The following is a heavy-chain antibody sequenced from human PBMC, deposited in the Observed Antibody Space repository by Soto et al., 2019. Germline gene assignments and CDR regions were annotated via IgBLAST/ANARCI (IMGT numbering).Heavy chain of an antibody. V-gene: IGHV3-15*01. CDR1: GFTFSNAW. D-gene: IGHD1-26*01. CDR3: TSQWELLGGWFDP. J-gene: IGHJ5*02. CDR2: IKSKTDGGTT. Sequence: GGSLRLSCAASGFTFSNAWMSWVRQAPGKGLEWVGRIKSKTDGGTTDYAAPVKGRFTISRDDSKNTLYLQMNSLKTEDTAVYYCTSQWELLGGWFDPWGQGTLVTVSS.